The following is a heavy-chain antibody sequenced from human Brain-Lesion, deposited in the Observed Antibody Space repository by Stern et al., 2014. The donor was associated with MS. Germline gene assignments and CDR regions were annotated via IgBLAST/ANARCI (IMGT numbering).Heavy chain of an antibody. CDR1: GYTFSSYD. CDR2: MNPYSGNT. Sequence: QVQLVQSGAAVKKPGASVKVSCKASGYTFSSYDSTWVRQASGPGLEWMGWMNPYSGNTGYAQKFKGRVSMTSDPSISTVYMELTSLTSDDTAVYFCARAVRNQLLSEYWGQGTLVTVSS. CDR3: ARAVRNQLLSEY. J-gene: IGHJ4*02. V-gene: IGHV1-8*01. D-gene: IGHD2-2*01.